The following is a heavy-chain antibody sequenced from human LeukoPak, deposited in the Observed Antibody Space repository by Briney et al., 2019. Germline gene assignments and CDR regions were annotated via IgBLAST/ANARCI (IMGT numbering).Heavy chain of an antibody. CDR3: ASTRRDGYNPLDY. Sequence: GGSLRLSCAASGFTFSSYAMHWVRQAPGKGLEWVAVISYDGSNKYYADSVKGRFTISRDNSMNTLYLQMNSLRAEDTAVYYCASTRRDGYNPLDYWGQGTLVTVSS. CDR2: ISYDGSNK. V-gene: IGHV3-30-3*01. CDR1: GFTFSSYA. D-gene: IGHD5-24*01. J-gene: IGHJ4*02.